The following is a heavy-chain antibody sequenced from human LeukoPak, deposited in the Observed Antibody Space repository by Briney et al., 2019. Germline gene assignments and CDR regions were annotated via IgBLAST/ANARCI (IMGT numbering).Heavy chain of an antibody. J-gene: IGHJ4*02. Sequence: PGGSLRLSCAASGFTFSSYAMSWAREAPGKGLVWVSDISGSGCSTYYADSVKGRFTISRDNSKNTLYLQMNSLRAEDTAVYYCAKSLDYDILTGYGANDYWGQGTLVTVSS. CDR3: AKSLDYDILTGYGANDY. CDR2: ISGSGCST. V-gene: IGHV3-23*01. CDR1: GFTFSSYA. D-gene: IGHD3-9*01.